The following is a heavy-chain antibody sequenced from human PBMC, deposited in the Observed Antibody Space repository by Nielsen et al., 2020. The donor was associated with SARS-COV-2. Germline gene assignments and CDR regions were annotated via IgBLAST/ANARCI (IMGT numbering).Heavy chain of an antibody. CDR1: GYTFTNFW. Sequence: GESLKISCKGSGYTFTNFWISWVRQMPGKGLEWMGRVDPTDSYSNYSPSFEGHVTFSADKSISTAYLQWNSLQASDTAIYYCATSRTIMTYSPIDSWGQGTLVTVSS. D-gene: IGHD1-26*01. J-gene: IGHJ4*02. CDR3: ATSRTIMTYSPIDS. CDR2: VDPTDSYS. V-gene: IGHV5-10-1*01.